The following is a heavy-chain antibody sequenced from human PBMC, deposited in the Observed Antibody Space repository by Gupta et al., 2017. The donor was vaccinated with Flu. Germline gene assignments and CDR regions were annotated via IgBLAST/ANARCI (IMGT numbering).Heavy chain of an antibody. D-gene: IGHD2-21*02. CDR2: ILPIIGAP. V-gene: IGHV1-69*01. J-gene: IGHJ1*01. CDR3: VRLTPCGGDCYYFQH. Sequence: QVQLVQSGAEVKKSGSSVKVSCKASGDTFSSNTFSWVRQAPGQGLEWMGGILPIIGAPNYAQEFQGRVTITADEVTSTVYMEVTSLKSDDTAVYYCVRLTPCGGDCYYFQHWGQGTLVTVPS. CDR1: GDTFSSNT.